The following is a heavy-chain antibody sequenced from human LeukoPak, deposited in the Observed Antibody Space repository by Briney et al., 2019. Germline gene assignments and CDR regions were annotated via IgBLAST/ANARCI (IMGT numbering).Heavy chain of an antibody. CDR1: GYTFTSYD. J-gene: IGHJ5*02. Sequence: ASVKVSCKASGYTFTSYDINWVRQATGLGPEWMGWMNPNSGNTGYAQKFQGRVTMTRNTSISTAYMELSSLRSDDTAVYYCARDQDIVVVVAALRQREMGGFDPWGQGTLVTVSS. CDR2: MNPNSGNT. V-gene: IGHV1-8*01. D-gene: IGHD2-15*01. CDR3: ARDQDIVVVVAALRQREMGGFDP.